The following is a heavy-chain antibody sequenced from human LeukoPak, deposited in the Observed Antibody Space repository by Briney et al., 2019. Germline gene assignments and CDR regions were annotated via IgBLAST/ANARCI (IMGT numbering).Heavy chain of an antibody. J-gene: IGHJ3*02. CDR2: ISAYNGNT. D-gene: IGHD6-13*01. V-gene: IGHV1-18*01. Sequence: ASVKVSCKASGYTFTSYGISWVRQAPGQGLEWTGWISAYNGNTNYAQKLQGRVTMTTDTSTSTAYMELRSLRSDDTAVYYCARVPPQQLVPLGAFDIWGQGTMVTVSS. CDR3: ARVPPQQLVPLGAFDI. CDR1: GYTFTSYG.